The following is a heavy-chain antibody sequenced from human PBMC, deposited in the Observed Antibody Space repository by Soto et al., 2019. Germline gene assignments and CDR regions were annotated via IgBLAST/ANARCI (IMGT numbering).Heavy chain of an antibody. V-gene: IGHV5-51*01. CDR3: ARQRLWGTSGYYYFEN. Sequence: GESLKISCRTSGYKFTSSWIAWVRQMPGKGLEWMGIIYPGDSDTRYSPSFQGQVTITVDKSINTAYLQWSRLKASDTAIYYCARQRLWGTSGYYYFENWGQGTLVTVSS. CDR1: GYKFTSSW. J-gene: IGHJ4*02. CDR2: IYPGDSDT. D-gene: IGHD3-22*01.